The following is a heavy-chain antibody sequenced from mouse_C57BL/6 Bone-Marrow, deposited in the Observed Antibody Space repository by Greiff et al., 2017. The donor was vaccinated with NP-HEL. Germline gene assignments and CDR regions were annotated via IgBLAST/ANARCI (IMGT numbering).Heavy chain of an antibody. CDR1: GYTFTSYW. D-gene: IGHD4-1*01. CDR2: IDPSDSET. Sequence: QVQLQQPGAELVRPGSSVKLSCKASGYTFTSYWMHWVKQRPIQGLEWIGNIDPSDSETHYNQKFKDKATLTVDKSSSTAYMQLSSLTSEDSAVYYCARGANWDWYFDVWGTGTTVTVSS. V-gene: IGHV1-52*01. CDR3: ARGANWDWYFDV. J-gene: IGHJ1*03.